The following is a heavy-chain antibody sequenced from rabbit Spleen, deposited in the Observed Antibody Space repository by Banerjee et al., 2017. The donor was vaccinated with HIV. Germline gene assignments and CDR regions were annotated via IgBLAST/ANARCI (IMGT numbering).Heavy chain of an antibody. Sequence: HLTETGGGLVQPGGSLTLSCKASGFDFTNYYISWVRQAPGKGLEWIGIIYGAKGSTDYASWVNGRFTISSDNAQSTVDLKMTSLTAADTATYFCARGGAGYGRTRLDFWGQGTLVTVS. V-gene: IGHV1S7*01. D-gene: IGHD7-1*01. CDR2: IYGAKGST. CDR1: GFDFTNYY. CDR3: ARGGAGYGRTRLDF. J-gene: IGHJ3*01.